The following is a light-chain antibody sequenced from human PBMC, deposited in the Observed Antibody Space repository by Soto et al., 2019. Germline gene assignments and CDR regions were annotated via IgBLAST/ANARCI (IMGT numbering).Light chain of an antibody. J-gene: IGKJ4*01. Sequence: ETVMTQSPATLSVSTGERVTLSCSAGQSVDTKLAGYQQKPGQAPSLLIYGASIRATGIPARFSGSGSGTEFTLTISSLQSEDFAVYYCQQYSNLPPHTFGGGNKVDI. V-gene: IGKV3-15*01. CDR1: QSVDTK. CDR2: GAS. CDR3: QQYSNLPPHT.